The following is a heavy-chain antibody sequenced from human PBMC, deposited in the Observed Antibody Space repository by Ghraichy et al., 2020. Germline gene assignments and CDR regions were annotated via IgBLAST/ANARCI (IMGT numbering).Heavy chain of an antibody. V-gene: IGHV4-34*01. CDR1: GGSFSGYY. J-gene: IGHJ5*02. Sequence: SQTLSLTCAVYGGSFSGYYWSWIRQPPGKGLEWIGEINHSGSTNYNPSLKSRVTISVDTSKNQFSLKLSSVTAADTAVYYCARGLGDSLGIPVNNWFDPWGQGTLVTVSS. CDR2: INHSGST. CDR3: ARGLGDSLGIPVNNWFDP. D-gene: IGHD3-10*01.